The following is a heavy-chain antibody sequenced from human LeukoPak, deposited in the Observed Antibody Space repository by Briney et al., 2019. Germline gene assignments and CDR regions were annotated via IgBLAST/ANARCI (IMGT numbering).Heavy chain of an antibody. CDR1: CYIFTRNW. J-gene: IGHJ4*02. D-gene: IGHD5-18*01. Sequence: GESIQIFSCGSCYIFTRNWIAWGRQLPGKGVEWIGNIYPGDSDTTYSPSFRGQVTISADKSLTTAYLQWSSLKTSDTAMYYCARLYSSPGHFDYWAQGTLVTVSS. CDR2: IYPGDSDT. CDR3: ARLYSSPGHFDY. V-gene: IGHV5-51*01.